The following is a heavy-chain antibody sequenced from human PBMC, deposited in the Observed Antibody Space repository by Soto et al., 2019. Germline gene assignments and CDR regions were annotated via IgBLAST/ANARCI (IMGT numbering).Heavy chain of an antibody. D-gene: IGHD3-10*01. V-gene: IGHV3-23*01. CDR3: AKTWFGADTNY. CDR1: GFTFSTYT. J-gene: IGHJ4*02. CDR2: ISGSGDAT. Sequence: EVHLLESGGGLEQPGGSLRLSCTASGFTFSTYTLSWVRQAPGKGLEWVSAISGSGDATYYAASVKGRFTISRDNSKNMLYLQLNSLRAEDTAFYYGAKTWFGADTNYWGQGTLVTVAS.